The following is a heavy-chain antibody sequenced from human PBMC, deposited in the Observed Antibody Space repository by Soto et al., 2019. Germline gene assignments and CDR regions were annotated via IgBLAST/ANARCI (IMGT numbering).Heavy chain of an antibody. J-gene: IGHJ6*02. CDR3: ARGSKSLYYYSYGMDV. CDR2: IYYSGST. V-gene: IGHV4-31*03. CDR1: GGSISSGGYY. Sequence: QVQLQESGPGLVKPSQTLSLTCTVSGGSISSGGYYWSWIRQHPGKGLEWIGYIYYSGSTYYNPSLKSRVTMSXXTXKXXFSRKLSSVTAADTAVYYCARGSKSLYYYSYGMDVWGQGTTVTVSS.